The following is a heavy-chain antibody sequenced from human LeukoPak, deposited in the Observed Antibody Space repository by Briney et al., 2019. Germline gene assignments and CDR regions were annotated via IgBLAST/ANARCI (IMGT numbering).Heavy chain of an antibody. CDR2: IYSSGST. V-gene: IGHV4-4*07. Sequence: SETLSLTCTVSGGSISSYYWSWLRQPAGKGLEWIGRIYSSGSTNYNPSLKSRVSLSVDTSRNQFSLKVNSVTAADTAVYYCARMYSGTYGGIDYWGQGTLVTVSS. J-gene: IGHJ4*02. D-gene: IGHD1-26*01. CDR1: GGSISSYY. CDR3: ARMYSGTYGGIDY.